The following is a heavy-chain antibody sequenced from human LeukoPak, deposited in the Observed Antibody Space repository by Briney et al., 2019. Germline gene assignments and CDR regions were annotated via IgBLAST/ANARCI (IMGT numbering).Heavy chain of an antibody. V-gene: IGHV3-48*02. CDR3: ARDARDYDFWSGYPHFDY. CDR2: ISSSSSTI. Sequence: GGSLRLSCAASGFTFSSYSVNWVRQAPGKGLEWVSYISSSSSTIYYADSVKGRFTISRDNAKNSLYLQMNSLRDEDTVVYYCARDARDYDFWSGYPHFDYWGQGTLVTVSS. J-gene: IGHJ4*02. D-gene: IGHD3-3*01. CDR1: GFTFSSYS.